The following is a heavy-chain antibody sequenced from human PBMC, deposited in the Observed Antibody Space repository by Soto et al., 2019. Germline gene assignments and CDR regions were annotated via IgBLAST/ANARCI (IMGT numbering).Heavy chain of an antibody. D-gene: IGHD1-1*01. CDR1: GRSLNSGDYH. Sequence: PSETLSLTCTVSGRSLNSGDYHWAWIRPPPGKGLEWIGFIYYTGNTYYNPSLKSRVVLSVDMSKNQFSMKLSSVTAADTAVYYCARDLGTGPYYYYGMDFWGQGTTVT. CDR3: ARDLGTGPYYYYGMDF. V-gene: IGHV4-30-4*08. J-gene: IGHJ6*02. CDR2: IYYTGNT.